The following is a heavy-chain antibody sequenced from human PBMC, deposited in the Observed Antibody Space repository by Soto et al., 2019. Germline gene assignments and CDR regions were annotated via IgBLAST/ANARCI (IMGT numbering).Heavy chain of an antibody. D-gene: IGHD1-26*01. J-gene: IGHJ4*02. CDR3: AKDLWVGAQGNYFDY. CDR1: GFTFSSYG. V-gene: IGHV3-30*18. CDR2: ISYDGSNK. Sequence: QVQLVESGGGVVQPGRSLRLSCAASGFTFSSYGMHWVRQAPGKGLEWVAVISYDGSNKYYADSVKGRFTISRDNSKNTLYLQMNSLRAEDTAVYYCAKDLWVGAQGNYFDYWGQGTLVTVSS.